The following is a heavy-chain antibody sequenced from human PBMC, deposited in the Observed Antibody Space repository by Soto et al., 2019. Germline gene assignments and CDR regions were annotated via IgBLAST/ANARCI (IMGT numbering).Heavy chain of an antibody. CDR1: GFTFSTSW. V-gene: IGHV3-74*01. CDR2: INSDGTTI. J-gene: IGHJ4*02. D-gene: IGHD1-26*01. CDR3: TRAGSYRFDY. Sequence: EVQLVESGGDLIQPGGSLRISCAASGFTFSTSWMHWVRQAPGEGLAWVSRINSDGTTINYADSVKGRFTISRDNAKKTLYLQMNSLRAYDTAVYYCTRAGSYRFDYWGQGTLVTVSS.